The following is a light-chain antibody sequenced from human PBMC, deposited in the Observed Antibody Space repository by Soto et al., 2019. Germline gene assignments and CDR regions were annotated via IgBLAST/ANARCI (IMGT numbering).Light chain of an antibody. CDR2: DVS. Sequence: QSALTQPASVSGSPGQSITISCTGTGRDIGGYDYASWYQHHPGKAPKLMIYDVSYRPSGISNRFSGSKSGITASLTISGLQAEDEADYYCSSYATGGTILFGGGTKVTVL. CDR3: SSYATGGTIL. V-gene: IGLV2-14*03. CDR1: GRDIGGYDY. J-gene: IGLJ2*01.